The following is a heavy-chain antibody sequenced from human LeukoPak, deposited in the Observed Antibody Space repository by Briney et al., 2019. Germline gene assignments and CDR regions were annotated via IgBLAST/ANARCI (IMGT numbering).Heavy chain of an antibody. V-gene: IGHV3-74*03. CDR2: INSDGSST. CDR3: ARVRAAHGIGFGY. Sequence: GGSLRLSCAASGFTFSGYWMHWVRQAPGKGLVWVSRINSDGSSTTYADSVKGRFTISRDNAKNTLYPQMSSLRAEDTAMYYCARVRAAHGIGFGYWGQGTLVTVSS. J-gene: IGHJ4*02. CDR1: GFTFSGYW. D-gene: IGHD6-13*01.